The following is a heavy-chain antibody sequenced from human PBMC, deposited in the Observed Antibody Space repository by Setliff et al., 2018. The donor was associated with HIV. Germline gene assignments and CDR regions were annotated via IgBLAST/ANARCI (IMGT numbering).Heavy chain of an antibody. CDR2: FDPEDGET. Sequence: GASVKVSCKISGYTLTELSIHWVRQAPGKGLEWMANFDPEDGETFYAQKFQGRVTITADESTTTAYMELRSLRSEDTAVYYCARDPTTVMDYFDYWGQGTLVTVSS. D-gene: IGHD4-17*01. J-gene: IGHJ4*02. V-gene: IGHV1-24*01. CDR3: ARDPTTVMDYFDY. CDR1: GYTLTELS.